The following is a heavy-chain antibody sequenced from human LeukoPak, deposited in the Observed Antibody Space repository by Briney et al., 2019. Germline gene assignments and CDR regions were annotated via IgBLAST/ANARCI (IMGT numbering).Heavy chain of an antibody. J-gene: IGHJ4*02. CDR1: GGSFSGYY. V-gene: IGHV4-34*01. CDR2: INHSGST. CDR3: ARKSFGGRYS. D-gene: IGHD1-26*01. Sequence: PSETLSLTCAVYGGSFSGYYWSWIRQPPGKGMEWIGEINHSGSTNYNPSLKSRVTISVDTSKNQFSLKLSSVTAADTAVYYCARKSFGGRYSWGQGTLVTVSS.